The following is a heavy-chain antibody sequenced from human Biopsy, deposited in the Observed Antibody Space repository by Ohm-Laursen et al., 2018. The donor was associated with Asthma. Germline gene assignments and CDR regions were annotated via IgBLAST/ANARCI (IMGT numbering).Heavy chain of an antibody. CDR3: ARYVGLRSVY. D-gene: IGHD1-26*01. V-gene: IGHV3-7*03. CDR1: GFMFRSFG. Sequence: SLRLSCAASGFMFRSFGMHWVRQAPGKGLEWVADIKEDGSEKNYVDSVKGRFTISRDNSKNSLYLQMNSLRAEVTAVYYCARYVGLRSVYWGQGTLVIVSS. CDR2: IKEDGSEK. J-gene: IGHJ4*02.